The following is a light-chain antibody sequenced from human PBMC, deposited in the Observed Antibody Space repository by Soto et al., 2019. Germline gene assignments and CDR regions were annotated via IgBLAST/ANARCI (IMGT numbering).Light chain of an antibody. V-gene: IGKV3-15*01. CDR1: QNVYNN. Sequence: EIVMTQSPASLCASPGEGATISCKAGQNVYNNLAWYQQRPGQPPRLLIYDASTRATGISARFSGSGYGTELTLTISSLQSEDFAVYFCQQCRKWPLTFGGGTKVEIK. J-gene: IGKJ4*01. CDR2: DAS. CDR3: QQCRKWPLT.